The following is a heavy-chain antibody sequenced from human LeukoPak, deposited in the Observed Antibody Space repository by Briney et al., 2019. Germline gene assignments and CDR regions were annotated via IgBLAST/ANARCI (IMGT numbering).Heavy chain of an antibody. V-gene: IGHV3-23*01. CDR2: ISGSGGST. J-gene: IGHJ4*02. D-gene: IGHD3-22*01. Sequence: GGSLRLSCAASGFTFSSYAMSWVRQAPGKGLEWVSAISGSGGSTYYADSVKGRFTISRDNSKNTLYLQMNSLRAEDTAVYYCAKDRLDRNYYDSSGYIDYWGQGTLVTVSS. CDR1: GFTFSSYA. CDR3: AKDRLDRNYYDSSGYIDY.